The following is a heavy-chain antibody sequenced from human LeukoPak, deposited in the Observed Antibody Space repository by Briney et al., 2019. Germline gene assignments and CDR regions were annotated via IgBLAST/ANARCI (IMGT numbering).Heavy chain of an antibody. V-gene: IGHV3-23*01. Sequence: PGGSLRLSCAASGFTFRIYAMNWVRQAPGKGLEWVSAISSSGGGTYDADSVKGRFTSSRDNSKNTLYLQMNRLRAEDTAVYYCARDDPFDYWGQGTLVTVSS. CDR2: ISSSGGGT. D-gene: IGHD1-1*01. CDR3: ARDDPFDY. J-gene: IGHJ4*02. CDR1: GFTFRIYA.